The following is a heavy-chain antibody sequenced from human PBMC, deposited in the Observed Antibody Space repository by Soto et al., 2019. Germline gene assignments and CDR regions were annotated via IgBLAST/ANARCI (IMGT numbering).Heavy chain of an antibody. Sequence: NPSETLSLTCAVYVGSFSGYYWSWIRQPPGKGLEWIGEINHSGSTNYNPPLKSRVTISVDTSKNQFSLKLSSVTAADTAVYYCARHYRGAAATGDGDYFDYWGQGTLVTVSS. D-gene: IGHD6-13*01. CDR1: VGSFSGYY. J-gene: IGHJ4*02. CDR2: INHSGST. V-gene: IGHV4-34*01. CDR3: ARHYRGAAATGDGDYFDY.